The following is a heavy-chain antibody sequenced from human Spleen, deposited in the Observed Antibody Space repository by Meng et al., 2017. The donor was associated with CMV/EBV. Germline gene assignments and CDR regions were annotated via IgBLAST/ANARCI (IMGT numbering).Heavy chain of an antibody. CDR3: ARLPYYDFWSGFTGYLR. Sequence: GESLKISCAASGFTFSSYWMSWVRQAPGKGLEWVANIKQDGSEKYYVDSVKGRFTISRDNAKNSLYLQMNSLRAEDTAVYYCARLPYYDFWSGFTGYLRWGQGTLVTVSS. CDR1: GFTFSSYW. J-gene: IGHJ4*02. CDR2: IKQDGSEK. D-gene: IGHD3-3*01. V-gene: IGHV3-7*01.